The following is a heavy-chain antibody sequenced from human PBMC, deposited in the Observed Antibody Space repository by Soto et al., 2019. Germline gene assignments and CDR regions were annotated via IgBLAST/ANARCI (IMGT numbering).Heavy chain of an antibody. V-gene: IGHV3-30*18. J-gene: IGHJ4*02. CDR3: AKVRPDSSSWYYFDY. Sequence: GSLRLSCAASGFTFSSYGMHWVRQAPGKGLEWVAVISYDGSNKYYADSVKGRFTISRDNSKNTLYLQMNSLRAEDTAVYYCAKVRPDSSSWYYFDYWGQGTLVTVSS. CDR1: GFTFSSYG. CDR2: ISYDGSNK. D-gene: IGHD6-13*01.